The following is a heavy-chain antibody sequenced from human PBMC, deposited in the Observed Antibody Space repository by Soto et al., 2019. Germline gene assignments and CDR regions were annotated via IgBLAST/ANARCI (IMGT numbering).Heavy chain of an antibody. CDR2: IYHSGST. Sequence: PSETLSLTCAVSGGSISSGGYSWSWIRQPPGKGLEWIEYIYHSGSTYYNPSLKSRVTISVDRSKNQFSLKLSSVTAADTAVYYCASLRGYSGYDQYYFDYWGQGTLVTVSS. J-gene: IGHJ4*02. V-gene: IGHV4-30-2*01. D-gene: IGHD5-12*01. CDR3: ASLRGYSGYDQYYFDY. CDR1: GGSISSGGYS.